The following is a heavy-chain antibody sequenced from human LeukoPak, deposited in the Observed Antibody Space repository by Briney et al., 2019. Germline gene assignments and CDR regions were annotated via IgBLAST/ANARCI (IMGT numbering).Heavy chain of an antibody. V-gene: IGHV4-34*01. J-gene: IGHJ4*02. Sequence: SETLSLTCAVYGGSFSGYYWSWIRQPPGKGLEWIGEINHSGSTIYNPSLKSRVTISVDTSKNQFSLKLSSVTAADTAVYYCARGELYSSSCRGYWGQGTLVTVSS. CDR3: ARGELYSSSCRGY. CDR1: GGSFSGYY. CDR2: INHSGST. D-gene: IGHD6-13*01.